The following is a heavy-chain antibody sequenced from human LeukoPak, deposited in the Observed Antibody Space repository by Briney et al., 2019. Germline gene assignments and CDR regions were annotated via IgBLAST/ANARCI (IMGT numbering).Heavy chain of an antibody. D-gene: IGHD6-13*01. CDR2: INPNSGGT. Sequence: GASVKVSCKASGYTFTGYYMHWVRQAPGQGLEWMGWINPNSGGTNYAQKFQGWVTMTRDTSISTAYMELSRLRSDDTAVYYCARGLASSSWYGFDYWGQGTLVTVSS. J-gene: IGHJ4*02. CDR1: GYTFTGYY. V-gene: IGHV1-2*04. CDR3: ARGLASSSWYGFDY.